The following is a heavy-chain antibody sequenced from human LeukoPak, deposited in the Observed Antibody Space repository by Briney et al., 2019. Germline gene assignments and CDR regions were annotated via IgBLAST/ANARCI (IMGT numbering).Heavy chain of an antibody. V-gene: IGHV4-4*07. CDR1: GGSISSYY. Sequence: SETLSLTCTVSGGSISSYYWSWIRQPAGKGLEWIGRIDTSGNTNYKPSLKSRVTMSVDTSKNQFSLNLISVTAADTAVYYCARSPQGTATTANWLDPWGQGTLVTVSS. CDR2: IDTSGNT. J-gene: IGHJ5*02. CDR3: ARSPQGTATTANWLDP. D-gene: IGHD4-17*01.